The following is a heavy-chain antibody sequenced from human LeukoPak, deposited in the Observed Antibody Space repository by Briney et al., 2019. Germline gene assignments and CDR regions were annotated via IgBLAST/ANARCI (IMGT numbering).Heavy chain of an antibody. CDR3: ARLSTVTTPRDYYYYMDV. CDR1: GDFIRSGVYC. Sequence: HPSETLSLTCTVSGDFIRSGVYCWSWVRQAPGKGLEWVANIKQDGSEKYYVDSVKGRFTISRDNAKNSLYLQMNSLRAEDTAVYYCARLSTVTTPRDYYYYMDVWGKGTTVTVSS. J-gene: IGHJ6*03. CDR2: IKQDGSEK. V-gene: IGHV3-7*01. D-gene: IGHD4-17*01.